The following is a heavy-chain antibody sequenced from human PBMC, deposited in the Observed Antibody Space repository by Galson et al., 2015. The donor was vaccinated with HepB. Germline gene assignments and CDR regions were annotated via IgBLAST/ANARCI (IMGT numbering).Heavy chain of an antibody. V-gene: IGHV4-34*01. CDR3: ARGWGRYGDYKPFRRWFDP. CDR2: INHSGST. J-gene: IGHJ5*02. Sequence: ETLSLTCAVYGGSFSGYYWSWIRQPPGKGLEWVGEINHSGSTNYNPSLKSRVTISVDTSKNQFSLKLSSVTAADTAVYYCARGWGRYGDYKPFRRWFDPWGQGTLVTVSS. D-gene: IGHD4-17*01. CDR1: GGSFSGYY.